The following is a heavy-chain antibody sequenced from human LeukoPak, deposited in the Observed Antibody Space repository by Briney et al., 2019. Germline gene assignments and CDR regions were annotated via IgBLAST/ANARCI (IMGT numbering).Heavy chain of an antibody. J-gene: IGHJ3*02. CDR2: IYPGDSDT. CDR3: ARTLPPSYCSSTSCYGAFDI. CDR1: GFSFASYW. D-gene: IGHD2-2*01. V-gene: IGHV5-51*01. Sequence: GESLKISCKGSGFSFASYWIAWVRQVPGKGPEWMGSIYPGDSDTRYSPSFQGQVTISADKSISTAYLQWSSLKASDTAMYYCARTLPPSYCSSTSCYGAFDIWGQGTMVTVSS.